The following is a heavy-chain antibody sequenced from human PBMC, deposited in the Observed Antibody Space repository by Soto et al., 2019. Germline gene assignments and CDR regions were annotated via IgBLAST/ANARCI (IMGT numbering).Heavy chain of an antibody. Sequence: EVQLVESGGGLVKPGGSLRLSCAASGFTFSSYSMNWVRQAPGKGLEWVSSISSSSSYIYYADSVKGRFTISRDNAKNSLHLQMNSLRAEDTAVYYCARGGDGVVVVAATLRKNYMDVWGKGTTVTVSS. CDR3: ARGGDGVVVVAATLRKNYMDV. V-gene: IGHV3-21*01. CDR2: ISSSSSYI. CDR1: GFTFSSYS. J-gene: IGHJ6*03. D-gene: IGHD2-15*01.